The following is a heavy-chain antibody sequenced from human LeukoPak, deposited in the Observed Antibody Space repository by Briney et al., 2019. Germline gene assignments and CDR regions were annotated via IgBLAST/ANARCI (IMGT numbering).Heavy chain of an antibody. CDR1: GFTFSTYA. CDR2: ISNTAGFT. J-gene: IGHJ3*01. CDR3: AKSNYYCSDSCQPDDAFDV. D-gene: IGHD2-15*01. V-gene: IGHV3-23*01. Sequence: GGSLRLSCAASGFTFSTYAMSWVRQVPGKGLEWVSGISNTAGFTYYADSVKGRFTISRDNSKDTLYLQLNSLRAEDTAVYYCAKSNYYCSDSCQPDDAFDVWGQGTMVTVSS.